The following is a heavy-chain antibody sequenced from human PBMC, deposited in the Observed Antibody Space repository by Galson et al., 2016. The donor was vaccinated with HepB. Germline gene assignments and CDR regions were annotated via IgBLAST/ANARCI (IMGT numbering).Heavy chain of an antibody. V-gene: IGHV1-8*01. Sequence: SVKVSCKASGDTFTSYQVHWVRQASGQGLEWVGWMNPDSGTTGYAQTFQGRVTMTRDTSISTVYMELSSLRSEDTAVYYCGGSVWFGELYLDPWGQGTLVTVSS. CDR2: MNPDSGTT. CDR3: GGSVWFGELYLDP. D-gene: IGHD3-10*01. J-gene: IGHJ5*02. CDR1: GDTFTSYQ.